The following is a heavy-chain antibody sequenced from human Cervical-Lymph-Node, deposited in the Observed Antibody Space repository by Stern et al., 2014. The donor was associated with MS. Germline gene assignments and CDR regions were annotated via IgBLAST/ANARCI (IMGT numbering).Heavy chain of an antibody. J-gene: IGHJ4*02. CDR3: ARQRYFDY. CDR1: GYTFTSYW. Sequence: VQLVQSGPEVKRPGESLKISCHASGYTFTSYWIGWVRQMPGKGLEWIAILFPGGSDIRSSPSSQGQVTISADKSSTTAYLQWNNLKASDTAIYYCARQRYFDYWGQGTLVTVSS. V-gene: IGHV5-51*01. CDR2: LFPGGSDI.